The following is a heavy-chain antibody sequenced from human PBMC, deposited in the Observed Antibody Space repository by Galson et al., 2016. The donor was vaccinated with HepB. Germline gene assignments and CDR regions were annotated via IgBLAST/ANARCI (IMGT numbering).Heavy chain of an antibody. CDR1: GFSLDTGGMG. J-gene: IGHJ4*02. Sequence: PALVKPTQTLTLTCSFSGFSLDTGGMGVAWIRQPPGKALEWLSLIYWDDDQRYRPSLRKRLTVTRDTAKNQVVLTMTNMDPGDTGTYYCAHISIAVTGHNPAFDTWGQGTLVTVSS. D-gene: IGHD6-19*01. CDR3: AHISIAVTGHNPAFDT. V-gene: IGHV2-5*02. CDR2: IYWDDDQ.